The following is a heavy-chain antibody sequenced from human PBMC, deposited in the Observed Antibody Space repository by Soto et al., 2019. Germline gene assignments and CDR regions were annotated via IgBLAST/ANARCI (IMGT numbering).Heavy chain of an antibody. V-gene: IGHV1-46*01. CDR1: GYTFTSYQ. D-gene: IGHD2-15*01. Sequence: QVQLVQSGAEVKKPGASVKVSCKASGYTFTSYQIHWVRQVPGQGLEWMGIINPSGGSPRYAPKFQGRDTMTRDTSTSTVYMQLSSLRSEDTAVYYCARDGGLFDYWGQGTLVTVSS. J-gene: IGHJ4*02. CDR3: ARDGGLFDY. CDR2: INPSGGSP.